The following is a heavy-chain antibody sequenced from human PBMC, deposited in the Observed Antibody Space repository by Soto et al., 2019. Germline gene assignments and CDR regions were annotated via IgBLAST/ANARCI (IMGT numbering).Heavy chain of an antibody. Sequence: GGFLRPSCAASRFTFTGHALRRVHQDTEKGLEWVSAISGVGGSSYYADSVKGRFTISRDNSKNTLYLQMNSLRAEDTAVYYCAKVLEDYYGPDYCGQGTLVTVSS. CDR2: ISGVGGSS. V-gene: IGHV3-23*01. CDR1: RFTFTGHA. J-gene: IGHJ4*02. CDR3: AKVLEDYYGPDY. D-gene: IGHD3-10*01.